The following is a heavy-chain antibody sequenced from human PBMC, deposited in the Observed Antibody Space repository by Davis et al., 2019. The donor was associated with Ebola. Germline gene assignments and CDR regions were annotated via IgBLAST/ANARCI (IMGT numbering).Heavy chain of an antibody. CDR2: INDRGTIT. CDR3: IKDRSGKYAFDY. V-gene: IGHV3-64D*08. J-gene: IGHJ4*02. CDR1: PFLFSSSA. D-gene: IGHD1-26*01. Sequence: GGSLRLSCSASPFLFSSSAMHWVRQAPGKELEYVSGINDRGTITHYADSVKGRFSISRDDSKNTVYLQLSNLRTEDTALYFCIKDRSGKYAFDYWGQGTLVTVSS.